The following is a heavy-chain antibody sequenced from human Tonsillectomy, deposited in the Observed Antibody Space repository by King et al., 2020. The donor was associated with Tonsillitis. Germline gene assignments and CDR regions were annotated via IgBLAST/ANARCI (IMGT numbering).Heavy chain of an antibody. J-gene: IGHJ6*02. Sequence: EVQLVESGGGLVKPGGSLRLSCAASGFTFSSYIINWVRQAPGKGLEWVSSIGSSNRYIYYADSVKGRFTISRDNAKNSLYLQMDSLRAEDTAVYYCARDLGWRRLQLPDGGMDVWGQGTTVTVSS. CDR2: IGSSNRYI. D-gene: IGHD5-24*01. CDR1: GFTFSSYI. CDR3: ARDLGWRRLQLPDGGMDV. V-gene: IGHV3-21*01.